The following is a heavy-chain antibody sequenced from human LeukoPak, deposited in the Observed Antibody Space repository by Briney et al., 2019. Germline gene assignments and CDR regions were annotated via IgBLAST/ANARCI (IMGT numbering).Heavy chain of an antibody. D-gene: IGHD5-24*01. CDR1: GFTFSSYS. J-gene: IGHJ3*02. CDR3: ARMSRDGNNLGAFDI. CDR2: ISSSSSSTI. V-gene: IGHV3-48*01. Sequence: SGGSLRLSCAASGFTFSSYSMNWVRQAPGKGLEWVSYISSSSSSTIYYADSVKGRFTITRDNAKNSLYLQMNSLRAEDTAVYYCARMSRDGNNLGAFDIWGQGTMATVSS.